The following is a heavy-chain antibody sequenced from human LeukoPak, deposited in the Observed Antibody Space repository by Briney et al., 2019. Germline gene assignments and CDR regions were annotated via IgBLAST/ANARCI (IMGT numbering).Heavy chain of an antibody. V-gene: IGHV4-38-2*02. CDR2: IYHSGST. J-gene: IGHJ4*02. CDR3: ARVNSRQWLVLD. CDR1: GYSISSGYY. Sequence: PSETLSLTCTVSGYSISSGYYWGWIRQPPGKGLEWIGSIYHSGSTYYNPSLKSRVTISVDTSKNQFSLKLSSVTAADTAVYYCARVNSRQWLVLDWGQGTLVTVSS. D-gene: IGHD6-19*01.